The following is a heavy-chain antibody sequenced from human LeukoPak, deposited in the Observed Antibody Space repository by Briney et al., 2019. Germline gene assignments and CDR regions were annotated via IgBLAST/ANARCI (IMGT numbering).Heavy chain of an antibody. J-gene: IGHJ4*02. CDR1: GFTFSSYA. D-gene: IGHD3-3*01. V-gene: IGHV3-30-3*01. Sequence: HLGGSLRLSCAASGFTFSSYAMHWVRQAPGKGLEWVAVISYDGSNKYYADSVKGRFTISRGNSKNTLYLQMNSLRAEDTAVYYCARGDFADFWSGYVYWGQGTLVTVSS. CDR2: ISYDGSNK. CDR3: ARGDFADFWSGYVY.